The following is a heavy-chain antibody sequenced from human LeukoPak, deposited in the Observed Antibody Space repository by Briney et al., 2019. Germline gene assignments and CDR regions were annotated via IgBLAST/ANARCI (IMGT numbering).Heavy chain of an antibody. V-gene: IGHV3-20*04. D-gene: IGHD1-1*01. J-gene: IGHJ4*02. CDR1: GFAFAEHG. Sequence: GGSLRLSCTASGFAFAEHGMSWVRQVPGKGLEWVSGINWSGGSTGYADPLRGRFTISRDNAKNSLYLQMDSLRAEDTAVYYCARGDWSQRSYFDYWGQGTLVTVSS. CDR3: ARGDWSQRSYFDY. CDR2: INWSGGST.